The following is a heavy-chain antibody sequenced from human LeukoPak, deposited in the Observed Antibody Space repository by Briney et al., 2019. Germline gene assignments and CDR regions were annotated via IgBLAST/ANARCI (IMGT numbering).Heavy chain of an antibody. D-gene: IGHD2-21*01. J-gene: IGHJ6*03. Sequence: PGGSLRLSCAASGFTFSSYSMNWVRQAPGKGLEWVSSISSSSSYIYYADSVKGRFTISRDNAKNSLYLQMNSLRAEDTAVYYCARADSVVVRHYYMDVWGKGTTVTVSS. V-gene: IGHV3-21*01. CDR3: ARADSVVVRHYYMDV. CDR2: ISSSSSYI. CDR1: GFTFSSYS.